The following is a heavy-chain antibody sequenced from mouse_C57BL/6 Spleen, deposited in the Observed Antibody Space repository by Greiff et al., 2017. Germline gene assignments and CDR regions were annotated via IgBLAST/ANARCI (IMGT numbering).Heavy chain of an antibody. Sequence: QVQLQQPGAELVKPGASVKLSCKASGYTFTSYWMHWVKQRPGRGLEWIGMIDPNSGGTKYNEKFKSKATLTVDKPSSTAYMQLSSLTSEDSAVYYCARSGRDYAMDYWGQGTSVTVSS. J-gene: IGHJ4*01. CDR3: ARSGRDYAMDY. CDR2: IDPNSGGT. D-gene: IGHD1-1*01. V-gene: IGHV1-72*01. CDR1: GYTFTSYW.